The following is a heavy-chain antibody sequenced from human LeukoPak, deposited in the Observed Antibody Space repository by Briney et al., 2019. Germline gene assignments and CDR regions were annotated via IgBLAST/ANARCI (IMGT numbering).Heavy chain of an antibody. J-gene: IGHJ4*02. Sequence: KTSETLSLTCTVSGVSISINYWTWIRQTPGNGLEWVAYITDSGRIKCNPSLESRVTISKDMSKNQFSLKLSSMTAADTAVYYCARLPPHYSSTWGFFDNWGQGTLVTVSS. CDR3: ARLPPHYSSTWGFFDN. CDR2: ITDSGRI. V-gene: IGHV4-59*08. CDR1: GVSISINY. D-gene: IGHD3-16*01.